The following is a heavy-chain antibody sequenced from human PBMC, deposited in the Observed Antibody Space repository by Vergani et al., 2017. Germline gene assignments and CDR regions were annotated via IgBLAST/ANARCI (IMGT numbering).Heavy chain of an antibody. CDR2: ISSSSSYI. Sequence: EVQLVESGGGLVKRGGSLRLSCAASGFTFSSYSMNWVRQAPGKGLEWVSSISSSSSYIHYSDSLKGRFTISRDNAKGSLYLQMNSLRAEDTGVYYCARDRYDLGSGSYPYFYYYGLDVWGQGTAVTVSS. CDR3: ARDRYDLGSGSYPYFYYYGLDV. V-gene: IGHV3-21*01. CDR1: GFTFSSYS. J-gene: IGHJ6*02. D-gene: IGHD3-10*01.